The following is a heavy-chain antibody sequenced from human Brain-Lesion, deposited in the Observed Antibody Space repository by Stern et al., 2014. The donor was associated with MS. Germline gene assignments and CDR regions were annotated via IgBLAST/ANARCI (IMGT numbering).Heavy chain of an antibody. CDR3: ARGHIPYAYNYLFDY. J-gene: IGHJ4*02. D-gene: IGHD5-24*01. Sequence: VQLLESGGGVVQPGTSLRLSCAASGFTFSSYGMHWVRQAPGKGLEWVALAWYDGSTAYYKNSVKGRFTISRDNSKNTLSLQMNSLTAEDTAVYYCARGHIPYAYNYLFDYWGQGTLVTVSS. CDR2: AWYDGSTA. CDR1: GFTFSSYG. V-gene: IGHV3-33*01.